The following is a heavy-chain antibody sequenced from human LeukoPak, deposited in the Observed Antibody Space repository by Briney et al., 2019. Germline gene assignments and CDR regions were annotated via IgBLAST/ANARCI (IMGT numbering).Heavy chain of an antibody. Sequence: PGGSLRLSCAVSGVVFSSYGMHWGRQAPGKGREWGAVILNDGSNEYYADSVKGRFTIFSDNFNNTLYLQMNSLRSEDTAVYYCARDAPRSSGIDDYWGQGTPVTVSS. V-gene: IGHV3-30*03. D-gene: IGHD1-26*01. J-gene: IGHJ4*02. CDR2: ILNDGSNE. CDR1: GVVFSSYG. CDR3: ARDAPRSSGIDDY.